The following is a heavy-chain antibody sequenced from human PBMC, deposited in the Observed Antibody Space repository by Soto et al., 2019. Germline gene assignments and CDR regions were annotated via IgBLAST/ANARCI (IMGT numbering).Heavy chain of an antibody. CDR3: ARGTSRDGYSY. CDR1: GGTFSSYA. J-gene: IGHJ4*02. CDR2: IIPIFGTA. V-gene: IGHV1-69*13. D-gene: IGHD5-12*01. Sequence: SVKVSCKAAGGTFSSYASSWGRQTPGQGLEWMGGIIPIFGTANYAQKFQGRVTITADESTSTAYMELSSLRSEDRVVYYCARGTSRDGYSYWGQGTLVTVSS.